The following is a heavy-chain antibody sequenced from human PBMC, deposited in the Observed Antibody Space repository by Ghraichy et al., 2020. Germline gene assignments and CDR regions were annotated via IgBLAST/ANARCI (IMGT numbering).Heavy chain of an antibody. Sequence: SETLSLTCAVSGGSFSGHYWTWIRQPPGKGPEWIGEINHSGNTNYKSSLKSRVTISVDTSKNQFSLKLSSVTAADTAVYYCARIKISDFPPRMDVWGQGTTVTVSS. V-gene: IGHV4-34*01. CDR1: GGSFSGHY. CDR2: INHSGNT. D-gene: IGHD3/OR15-3a*01. J-gene: IGHJ6*02. CDR3: ARIKISDFPPRMDV.